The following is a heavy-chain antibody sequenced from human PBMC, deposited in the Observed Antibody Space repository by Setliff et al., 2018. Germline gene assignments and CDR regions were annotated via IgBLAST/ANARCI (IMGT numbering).Heavy chain of an antibody. D-gene: IGHD1-1*01. CDR2: INQSGTT. CDR3: ARGVRTGHLDS. Sequence: SETLSLTCAVSGDSISNDYWWSWVRQPPERELEWIGEINQSGTTNYNPPLKGRATIPVDNSKNQFSLNLNSVTVADTAVYFCARGVRTGHLDSWGQGTLVTVS. V-gene: IGHV4-4*02. J-gene: IGHJ4*02. CDR1: GDSISNDYW.